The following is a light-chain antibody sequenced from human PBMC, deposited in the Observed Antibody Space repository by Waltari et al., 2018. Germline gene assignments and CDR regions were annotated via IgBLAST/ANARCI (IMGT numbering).Light chain of an antibody. Sequence: QSALTQPASVSGSPGQSISISCTGTSSDVGASNYVSWYQQPPGKAPRLIIFDVRSRPSGVSSPFSGAKSGNTASLTISGLQGEDEAKYYCASYISYSTLELFGGGTSLTVL. CDR2: DVR. CDR3: ASYISYSTLEL. CDR1: SSDVGASNY. V-gene: IGLV2-14*03. J-gene: IGLJ3*02.